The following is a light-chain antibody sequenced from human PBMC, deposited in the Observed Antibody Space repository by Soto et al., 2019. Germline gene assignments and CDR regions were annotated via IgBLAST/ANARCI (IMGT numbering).Light chain of an antibody. Sequence: QSALTQPASVSGSPGQSITISCTGTSSDVGGYNYVSWYQQHPGKAPKLMIYEVSNRPSGVSNRLSGTKSGNTASLTISGLQAEDEADYYCSSYTSRRTLVVFGGGTKLTVL. J-gene: IGLJ2*01. CDR2: EVS. V-gene: IGLV2-14*01. CDR1: SSDVGGYNY. CDR3: SSYTSRRTLVV.